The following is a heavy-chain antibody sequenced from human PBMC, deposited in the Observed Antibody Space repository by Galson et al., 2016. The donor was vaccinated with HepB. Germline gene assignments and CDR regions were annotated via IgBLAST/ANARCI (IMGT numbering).Heavy chain of an antibody. V-gene: IGHV3-30*18. Sequence: SLRLSCAASGFTFGSFGMHWVRQPPGKGLEWLAVISYDGSNKNCGDSVKGRFPISRDNSKNTLYLQMKSLRADDTAMYYCAKIRVRGWGSFFGMDVWGQGAAVTVSS. CDR3: AKIRVRGWGSFFGMDV. D-gene: IGHD3-16*01. CDR2: ISYDGSNK. CDR1: GFTFGSFG. J-gene: IGHJ6*02.